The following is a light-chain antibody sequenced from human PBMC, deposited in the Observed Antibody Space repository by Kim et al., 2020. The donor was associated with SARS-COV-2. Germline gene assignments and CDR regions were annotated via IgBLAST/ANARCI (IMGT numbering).Light chain of an antibody. J-gene: IGKJ2*01. CDR2: AAS. V-gene: IGKV1-39*01. CDR1: QSISTY. CDR3: QQGYST. Sequence: DIQMTQSPSSLSASVGDRVTITCRASQSISTYLNWYQQRPGKAPKLLIYAASSLPSGVPSRFSGSGSGTDFTLTIRSLQPEDFATYSCQQGYSTFGHGTKLKI.